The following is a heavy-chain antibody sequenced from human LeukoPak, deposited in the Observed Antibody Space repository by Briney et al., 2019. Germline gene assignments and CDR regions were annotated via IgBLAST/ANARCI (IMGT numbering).Heavy chain of an antibody. D-gene: IGHD1-26*01. CDR1: GFTFSSYS. J-gene: IGHJ4*02. Sequence: PGGSLRLSCAASGFTFSSYSMNWVRQAPGKGLEWVSYISSSSSTIYYADSVKGRFTISRDNAKNSLYLQMNSLRAEDTAVYYCARDPLGLMGASFDYWGQGTLVTVSS. CDR3: ARDPLGLMGASFDY. V-gene: IGHV3-48*01. CDR2: ISSSSSTI.